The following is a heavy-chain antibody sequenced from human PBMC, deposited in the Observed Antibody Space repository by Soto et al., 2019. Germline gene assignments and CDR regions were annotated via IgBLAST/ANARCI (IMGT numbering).Heavy chain of an antibody. Sequence: ETLSLTCSVSVGTISGYYWTWIRQPAGKGLEWIGRIYSSGNTKYNPSLQSRVTMSLDTSNNQFSLRLTSVTAADTAVYYCARGQRFSDWFDPWGQGTLVTVSS. CDR2: IYSSGNT. J-gene: IGHJ5*02. D-gene: IGHD3-3*01. V-gene: IGHV4-4*07. CDR3: ARGQRFSDWFDP. CDR1: VGTISGYY.